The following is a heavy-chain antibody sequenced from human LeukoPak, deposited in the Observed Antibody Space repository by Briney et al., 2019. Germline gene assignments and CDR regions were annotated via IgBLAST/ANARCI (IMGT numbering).Heavy chain of an antibody. CDR1: GGTFSSYA. CDR3: ARRGDCSSTSCPDALGMDV. D-gene: IGHD2-2*01. V-gene: IGHV1-2*06. Sequence: ASVKVSCKASGGTFSSYAISWVRQAPGQGLEWMGRINPNSGGTNYAQKFQGRVTMTRDTSISTAYMELSRLRSDDTAVYYCARRGDCSSTSCPDALGMDVWGQGTTVTVSS. CDR2: INPNSGGT. J-gene: IGHJ6*02.